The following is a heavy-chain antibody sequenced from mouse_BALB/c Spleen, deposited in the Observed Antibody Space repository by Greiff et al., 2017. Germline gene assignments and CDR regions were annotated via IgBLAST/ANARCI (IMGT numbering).Heavy chain of an antibody. J-gene: IGHJ4*01. CDR2: ISSGSSTI. CDR3: ARKLVLRYYAMDY. CDR1: GFTFSSFG. V-gene: IGHV5-17*02. Sequence: EVQLVESGGGLVQPGGSRKLSCAASGFTFSSFGMHWVRQAPEKGLEWVAYISSGSSTIYYADTVKGRFTISRDNPKNTLFLQMTSLRSEDTAMYYCARKLVLRYYAMDYWGQGTSVTVSS. D-gene: IGHD3-1*01.